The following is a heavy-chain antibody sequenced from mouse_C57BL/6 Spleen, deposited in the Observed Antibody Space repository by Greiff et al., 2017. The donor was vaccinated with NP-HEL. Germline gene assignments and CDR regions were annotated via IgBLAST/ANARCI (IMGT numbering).Heavy chain of an antibody. CDR3: ARDGSNYSWFAY. CDR2: IHPNSGST. Sequence: QVQLQQPGAELVKPGASVKLSCKASGYTFTSYWMHWVKQRPGQGLEWIGMIHPNSGSTNYNEKFKSKATLTVDKSSSTAYMQLSSLTSEDSAVYYCARDGSNYSWFAYWGQGTLVTVSA. CDR1: GYTFTSYW. V-gene: IGHV1-64*01. D-gene: IGHD1-1*01. J-gene: IGHJ3*01.